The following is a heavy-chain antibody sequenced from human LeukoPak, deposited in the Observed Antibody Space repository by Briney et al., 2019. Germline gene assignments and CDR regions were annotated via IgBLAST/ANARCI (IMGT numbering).Heavy chain of an antibody. V-gene: IGHV4-59*08. Sequence: SETLSLTCTVPGGSISSYYWSWIRQPPGKGLEWIGYIYYSGSTNYNPSLKSRVTISVDTSKNQFSLKLSSVTAADTAVYYCARHVVVRGANDYWGQGTLVTVSS. CDR3: ARHVVVRGANDY. D-gene: IGHD3-10*01. CDR2: IYYSGST. CDR1: GGSISSYY. J-gene: IGHJ4*02.